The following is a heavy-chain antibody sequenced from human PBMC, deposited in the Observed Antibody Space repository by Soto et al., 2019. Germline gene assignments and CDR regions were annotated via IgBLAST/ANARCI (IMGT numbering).Heavy chain of an antibody. CDR2: IYYSGST. CDR3: ATLSGSWQTWFDP. CDR1: GGSVSSGGYY. Sequence: PSETLSLTCTVSGGSVSSGGYYWSWIRQHPGKGLEWIGYIYYSGSTYYNPSLKRRVAVLVDASKNQFSLKVSSVTAADTAVYYCATLSGSWQTWFDPRGQGTLVTVTS. D-gene: IGHD6-13*01. J-gene: IGHJ5*02. V-gene: IGHV4-31*03.